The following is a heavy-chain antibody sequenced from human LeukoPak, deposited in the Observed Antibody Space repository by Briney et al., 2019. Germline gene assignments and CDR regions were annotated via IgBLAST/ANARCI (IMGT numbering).Heavy chain of an antibody. CDR2: IYYSGST. D-gene: IGHD3-22*01. CDR1: GGSISSYY. V-gene: IGHV4-59*01. Sequence: SETLSLTCTVSGGSISSYYWSWIRQPPGKGLEWIGYIYYSGSTNYNPSLKSRVTISVDTSKNQFSLKLSSVTAADTAVYYCAREDYDSSGYLGAFDIWGQGTTVTVSS. J-gene: IGHJ3*02. CDR3: AREDYDSSGYLGAFDI.